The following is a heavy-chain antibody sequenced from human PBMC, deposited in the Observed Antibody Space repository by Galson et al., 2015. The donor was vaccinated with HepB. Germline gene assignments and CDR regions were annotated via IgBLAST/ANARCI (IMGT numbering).Heavy chain of an antibody. CDR1: EFTVSDKY. CDR3: ANLQYKYYGGGYRTNWFDP. J-gene: IGHJ5*02. V-gene: IGHV3-66*02. Sequence: LRLSCAASEFTVSDKYMGWVRQVPGKGPEWVSVIYAGDTTFYADSVKGRFTISRDNSKNTLYLQMNNLRPEDSSIYYCANLQYKYYGGGYRTNWFDPWGQGALVTVPS. CDR2: IYAGDTT. D-gene: IGHD2-21*01.